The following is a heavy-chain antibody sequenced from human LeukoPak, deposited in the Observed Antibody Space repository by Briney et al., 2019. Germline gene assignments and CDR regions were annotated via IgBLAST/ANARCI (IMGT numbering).Heavy chain of an antibody. CDR2: LYSGGTT. Sequence: PGGSLRLSCAASEFTVSRNYMTWVRQAPGKGLEWVSILYSGGTTYYAGSVKGRFTISRDNSKNTLFLQMNSLRVEDTAVYYCATGISMMIMAPGYWGQGTLVTVSS. CDR1: EFTVSRNY. CDR3: ATGISMMIMAPGY. V-gene: IGHV3-53*01. J-gene: IGHJ1*01. D-gene: IGHD3-22*01.